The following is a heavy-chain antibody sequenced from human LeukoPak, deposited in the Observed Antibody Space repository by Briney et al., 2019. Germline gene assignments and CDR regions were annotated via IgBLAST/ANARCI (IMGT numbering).Heavy chain of an antibody. Sequence: ASVKVSCKASGYTFTGYYMHWVRQAPGQGLEWMGWINPNSGGTNYAQKFQGRVTMTRDTSISTAYMELSRLRSDDTAVYYCARVPGWYDSSGYQFDYWGQGTLVTVSS. D-gene: IGHD3-22*01. V-gene: IGHV1-2*02. CDR3: ARVPGWYDSSGYQFDY. CDR1: GYTFTGYY. J-gene: IGHJ4*02. CDR2: INPNSGGT.